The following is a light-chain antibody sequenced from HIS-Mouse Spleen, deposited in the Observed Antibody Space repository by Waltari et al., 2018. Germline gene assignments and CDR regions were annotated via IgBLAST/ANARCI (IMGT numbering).Light chain of an antibody. V-gene: IGKV2D-29*01. CDR3: MQSIQLPWT. Sequence: IVMTQTPLSLSVTPGQPASISCKSSQSLLHSDGKTYLYCDLQKPGQPPQLLNYEVSNRFSGVPDRFSGSGSGTDFTRKISRVEAEDVGVYYCMQSIQLPWTFGQGTKVEIK. J-gene: IGKJ1*01. CDR1: QSLLHSDGKTY. CDR2: EVS.